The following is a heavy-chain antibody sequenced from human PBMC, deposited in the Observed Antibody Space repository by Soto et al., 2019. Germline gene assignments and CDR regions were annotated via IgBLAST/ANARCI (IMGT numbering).Heavy chain of an antibody. CDR1: GYMFTTYG. Sequence: QVQLVQSGGEVKKPGASVEVSCRTSGYMFTTYGMSWVRQAPGQGLGWMAWISAYNGNKKYAQKFQGRVTMTTDTSTSTVSMELRNLTSDDTGTYFCARTGGGMAARPLEYWGQGTLVTVSS. D-gene: IGHD6-6*01. CDR2: ISAYNGNK. CDR3: ARTGGGMAARPLEY. J-gene: IGHJ4*02. V-gene: IGHV1-18*04.